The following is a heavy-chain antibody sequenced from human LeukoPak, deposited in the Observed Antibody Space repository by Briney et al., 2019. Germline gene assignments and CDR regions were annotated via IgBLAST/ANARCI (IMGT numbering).Heavy chain of an antibody. V-gene: IGHV4-59*01. D-gene: IGHD3-22*01. CDR1: GGSISNYY. CDR3: ARILYDSSGYLMDY. CDR2: VYYTGSI. J-gene: IGHJ4*02. Sequence: PSETLSLTCSVSGGSISNYYWSWIRQPPGKGLEWIGYVYYTGSINYNPSLKSRVTTSVATSKNQCSLKLSSVTAADTAVYYCARILYDSSGYLMDYWGQGTLVTVSS.